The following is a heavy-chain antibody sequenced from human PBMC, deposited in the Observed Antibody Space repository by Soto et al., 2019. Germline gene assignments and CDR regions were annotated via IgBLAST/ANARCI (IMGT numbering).Heavy chain of an antibody. Sequence: GGSLRLSCAASGFSFSSYGMHWVRQAPGKGLEWVAVIWYDGSNKYYADSVKGRFTISRDNSKNTLFLQMNSLRAEDTAVYYCARWRRNFDWSLDYWGQGTLVTVSS. CDR1: GFSFSSYG. D-gene: IGHD3-9*01. CDR2: IWYDGSNK. J-gene: IGHJ4*02. CDR3: ARWRRNFDWSLDY. V-gene: IGHV3-33*01.